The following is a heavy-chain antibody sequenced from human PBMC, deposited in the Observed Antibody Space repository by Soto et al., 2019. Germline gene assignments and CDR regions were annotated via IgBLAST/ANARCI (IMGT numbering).Heavy chain of an antibody. V-gene: IGHV4-39*01. D-gene: IGHD6-19*01. CDR2: IYYSGST. J-gene: IGHJ5*02. CDR3: ASEGYSSGWWRVDP. Sequence: SETLSLTCTVSGGSISSSSYYWGWIRQPPGKGLEWIGSIYYSGSTYYNPSLKSRVTISVDTSKNQFSLKLSSVTAADTAVYYCASEGYSSGWWRVDPWGQGTLVTVSS. CDR1: GGSISSSSYY.